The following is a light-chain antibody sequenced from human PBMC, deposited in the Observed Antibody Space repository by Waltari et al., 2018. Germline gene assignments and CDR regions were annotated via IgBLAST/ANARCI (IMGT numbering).Light chain of an antibody. Sequence: EIVLTQSPGTLSLSPGERATLSCRASQSVGSNFLAWYQQKPGQAPRLVFFGASNRATGIPDRFSGSGSGTDFTLTISRLEPEDFAMYYCLHYHDSPHTFGPGTTVDIK. J-gene: IGKJ3*01. CDR3: LHYHDSPHT. V-gene: IGKV3-20*01. CDR2: GAS. CDR1: QSVGSNF.